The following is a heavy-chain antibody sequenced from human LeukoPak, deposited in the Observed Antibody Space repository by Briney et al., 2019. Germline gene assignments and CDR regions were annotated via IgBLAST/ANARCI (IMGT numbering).Heavy chain of an antibody. CDR1: GFTFRTSG. D-gene: IGHD1-26*01. J-gene: IGHJ4*02. V-gene: IGHV3-48*01. CDR2: ICSSGTTI. CDR3: AKDSGTHFDH. Sequence: GGSLRLSCAASGFTFRTSGMNWVRQAPGKGLEWVAYICSSGTTISYAQSVKGRFTITRDNSKKPLTLHMNTLRADHPAVYYCAKDSGTHFDHWGEGTLVTVSS.